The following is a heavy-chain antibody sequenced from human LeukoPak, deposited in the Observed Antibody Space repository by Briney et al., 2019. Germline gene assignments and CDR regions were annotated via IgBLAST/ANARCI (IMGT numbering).Heavy chain of an antibody. CDR1: GGSISSSSYY. CDR3: AREGDSWWLGSGKPKPRGAFDI. CDR2: IYYSGST. Sequence: SETLSLTCTVSGGSISSSSYYWGWIRQPPGKGLEWIGSIYYSGSTYYNPSLKSRVTISVDTSKNQFSLKLSSVTAADTAVYYCAREGDSWWLGSGKPKPRGAFDIWGQGTMVTVSS. J-gene: IGHJ3*02. V-gene: IGHV4-39*07. D-gene: IGHD2-8*02.